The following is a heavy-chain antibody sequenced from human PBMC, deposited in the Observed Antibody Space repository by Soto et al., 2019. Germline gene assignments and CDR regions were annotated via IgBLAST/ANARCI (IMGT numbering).Heavy chain of an antibody. D-gene: IGHD2-2*02. J-gene: IGHJ6*02. CDR2: ISSSSSTI. CDR3: AKDRYTAYYYYGLDV. Sequence: GGSLRLSCAASGLTFGSYSMNWVRRAPGKGLEWVSYISSSSSTIYYADSVKGRFTISRDNSKNTLNLQMNSLRAEDTAIYYCAKDRYTAYYYYGLDVWGQGTTVTVSS. V-gene: IGHV3-48*04. CDR1: GLTFGSYS.